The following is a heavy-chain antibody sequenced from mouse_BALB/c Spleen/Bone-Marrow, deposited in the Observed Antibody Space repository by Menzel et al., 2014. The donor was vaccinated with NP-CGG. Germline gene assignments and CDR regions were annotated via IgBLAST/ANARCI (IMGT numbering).Heavy chain of an antibody. CDR1: GYTFTDYW. D-gene: IGHD1-1*01. J-gene: IGHJ1*01. Sequence: QVQLQQSGAELVMPGASVKMSCKASGYTFTDYWMHWVKQRPGQGLEWIGAIDTSDSYTSYNQKFKGKATLTVDESSSTAYMQLSSLTSEDSAVYYCARDYYGRGWYFDVWGAGTTVTVSP. V-gene: IGHV1-69*01. CDR2: IDTSDSYT. CDR3: ARDYYGRGWYFDV.